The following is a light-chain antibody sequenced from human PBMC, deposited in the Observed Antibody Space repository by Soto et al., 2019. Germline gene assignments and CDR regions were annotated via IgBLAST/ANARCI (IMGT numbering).Light chain of an antibody. J-gene: IGLJ1*01. CDR2: EVV. Sequence: QSVLTQPPSASGSPGQSVTISCTGTKNDIGVYDFVSWYQHHPGKAPRLIIYEVVQRPSGVPDRFSGSKSGHTASLTVSGLQAADEGDYFCKSYAGSNTYVFGSGTKVTVL. V-gene: IGLV2-8*01. CDR3: KSYAGSNTYV. CDR1: KNDIGVYDF.